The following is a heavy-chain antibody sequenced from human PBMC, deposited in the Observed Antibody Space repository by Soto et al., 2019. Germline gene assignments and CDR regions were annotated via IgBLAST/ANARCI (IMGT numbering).Heavy chain of an antibody. CDR2: IVVGSGNT. V-gene: IGHV1-58*02. CDR3: ASRSKLYSSSWYTWFDP. Sequence: ASVKVSCKASGFTFTSSAMQWVRQARGQRLEWIGWIVVGSGNTNYAQKFQERVSITRDMSTRTAYMEPSSLRSEDTAVYYCASRSKLYSSSWYTWFDPWGQGTLVTVSS. CDR1: GFTFTSSA. J-gene: IGHJ5*02. D-gene: IGHD6-13*01.